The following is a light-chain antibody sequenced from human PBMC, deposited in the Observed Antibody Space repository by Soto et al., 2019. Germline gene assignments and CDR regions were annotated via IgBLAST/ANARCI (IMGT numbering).Light chain of an antibody. J-gene: IGKJ1*01. CDR3: QQYNSYS. CDR1: QGIRND. Sequence: DIQMTQSPSSLSASVGDRVTITCRASQGIRNDLGWYQQKSGKAPKLLIYHASTLESGVPSRFSGSGSGTEFTLTISSLQPDDFATYYCQQYNSYSFGQGTKVDIK. CDR2: HAS. V-gene: IGKV1-17*01.